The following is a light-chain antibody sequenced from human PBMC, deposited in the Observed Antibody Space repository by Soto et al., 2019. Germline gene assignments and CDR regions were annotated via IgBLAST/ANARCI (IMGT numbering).Light chain of an antibody. CDR2: DVS. J-gene: IGLJ1*01. CDR3: SSYTSSNIYV. V-gene: IGLV2-14*01. Sequence: QSALTQPASVSGSPGQSITISCTGTSSDVGCYNYVSWYQQHPGKAPKLMIYDVSNRPSGVSNRFSGSKSGNTASLTISGLQAEDEADYYCSSYTSSNIYVFGTGTKLTVL. CDR1: SSDVGCYNY.